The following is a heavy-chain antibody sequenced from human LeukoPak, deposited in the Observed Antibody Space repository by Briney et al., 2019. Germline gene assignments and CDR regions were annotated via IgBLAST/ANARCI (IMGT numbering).Heavy chain of an antibody. V-gene: IGHV3-23*01. CDR1: GFTFSSYA. J-gene: IGHJ6*02. CDR2: ISGSGGST. CDR3: AKASLYCTNGVCYTNYYYGMDV. D-gene: IGHD2-8*01. Sequence: GGSLRLSCAASGFTFSSYAMSWVRQAPGKGLEWASAISGSGGSTYYADSVKGRFTISRDNSKNTLYLQMNSLRAEDTAVYYCAKASLYCTNGVCYTNYYYGMDVWGQGTTVTVSS.